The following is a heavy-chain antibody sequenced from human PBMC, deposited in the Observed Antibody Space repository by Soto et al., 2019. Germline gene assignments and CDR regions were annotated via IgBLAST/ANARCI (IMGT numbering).Heavy chain of an antibody. J-gene: IGHJ4*02. V-gene: IGHV5-51*01. Sequence: PGESLKISCKGSGYSFTSYWIGWVRQMPGKGLEWMGIIYPGDSDTRYSPSFQGQVTISADKSISTAYLQWSSLKASDTAMYYCARSSPYYDFWSGYYLEDYWGQGTLVTVSS. CDR2: IYPGDSDT. CDR1: GYSFTSYW. D-gene: IGHD3-3*01. CDR3: ARSSPYYDFWSGYYLEDY.